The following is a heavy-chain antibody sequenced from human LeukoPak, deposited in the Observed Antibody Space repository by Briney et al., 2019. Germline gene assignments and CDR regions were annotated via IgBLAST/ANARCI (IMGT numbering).Heavy chain of an antibody. CDR2: INPNSGGT. CDR3: AISTMVRGVIFDY. V-gene: IGHV1-2*06. J-gene: IGHJ4*02. D-gene: IGHD3-10*01. Sequence: ASVKVSCKASGYTFTGYYMHWVRQAPGQGLEWMGRINPNSGGTNYAQKFQGRFTMTRDTSISTAYMELSRLRSDDTAVYYCAISTMVRGVIFDYWGQGTLVTVSS. CDR1: GYTFTGYY.